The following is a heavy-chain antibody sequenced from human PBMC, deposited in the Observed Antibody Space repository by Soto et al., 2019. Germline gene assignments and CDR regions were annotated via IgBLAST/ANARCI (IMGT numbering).Heavy chain of an antibody. CDR2: IYYSGST. D-gene: IGHD1-26*01. V-gene: IGHV4-31*03. Sequence: TLSHSYTVSGGSISSGGDYWSWNRQHPGKGLEWIGYIYYSGSTYYNPSLKSRVTISVDTSKNQFSLKLSSVTAADTAVYYCATRKVGATVYYFDYWGQGTLVPVSS. CDR1: GGSISSGGDY. J-gene: IGHJ4*02. CDR3: ATRKVGATVYYFDY.